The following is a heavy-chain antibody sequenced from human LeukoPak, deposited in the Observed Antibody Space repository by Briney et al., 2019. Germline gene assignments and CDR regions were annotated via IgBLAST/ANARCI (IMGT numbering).Heavy chain of an antibody. J-gene: IGHJ4*02. V-gene: IGHV3-23*01. D-gene: IGHD3-10*01. CDR1: GFTFSSYA. Sequence: GGSLRLSCAVSGFTFSSYAMSWVRQAPGKGLEWVSAISGSGGSTYYADSVKGRFTISRDNSKNTLYLQMNSLRAEDTAVYYCAKWLGGWFLSSMYYFDYWGQGTLVTVSS. CDR2: ISGSGGST. CDR3: AKWLGGWFLSSMYYFDY.